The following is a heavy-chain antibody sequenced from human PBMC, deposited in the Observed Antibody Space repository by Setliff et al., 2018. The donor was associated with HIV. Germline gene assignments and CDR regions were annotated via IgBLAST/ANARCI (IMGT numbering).Heavy chain of an antibody. Sequence: SETLSLTCTVSGDSINDYYWNWIRQPAGKGLEWIGRIHSSGSANYSPSLESRVTMSIDTSKSQFSLRLTSVTAADTAVYYCARELEYSSGIYNTAKGLDYWGQGTLVTVSS. D-gene: IGHD6-19*01. CDR3: ARELEYSSGIYNTAKGLDY. CDR1: GDSINDYY. V-gene: IGHV4-4*07. CDR2: IHSSGSA. J-gene: IGHJ4*02.